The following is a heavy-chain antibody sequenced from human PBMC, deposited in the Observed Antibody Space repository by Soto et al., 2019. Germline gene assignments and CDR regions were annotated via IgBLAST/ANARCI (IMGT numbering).Heavy chain of an antibody. CDR3: AHIATMTAGDY. CDR1: GFSLITSGVG. D-gene: IGHD4-17*01. Sequence: QITLKESGPSLANPTQTLTLTCTFSGFSLITSGVGVAWIRQPPGKAPEWLTLIYWDDDERYSPSLKNRLTLTKDTSKNQVVLTMTNMAPVDTATYYCAHIATMTAGDYWGQGTLVTVSS. J-gene: IGHJ4*02. CDR2: IYWDDDE. V-gene: IGHV2-5*02.